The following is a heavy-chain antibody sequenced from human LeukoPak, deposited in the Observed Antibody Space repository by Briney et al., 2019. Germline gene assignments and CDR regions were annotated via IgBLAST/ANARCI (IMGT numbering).Heavy chain of an antibody. CDR1: GGSISSGSYY. J-gene: IGHJ6*03. D-gene: IGHD2-15*01. CDR3: ARLRGYCSGGNCYSESDYYYYMDV. CDR2: IYTSGST. V-gene: IGHV4-61*02. Sequence: SETLSLTCTVSGGSISSGSYYWSWIRQPAGKGLEWIGRIYTSGSTNYNPSLKSRVTISVDTSKNQFSLKLSSVTAADTAVYYCARLRGYCSGGNCYSESDYYYYMDVWGKGTTVTVSS.